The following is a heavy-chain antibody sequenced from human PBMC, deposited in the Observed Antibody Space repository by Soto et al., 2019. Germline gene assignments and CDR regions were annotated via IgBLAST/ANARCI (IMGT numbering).Heavy chain of an antibody. CDR2: ISIGSGSI. CDR3: VRDDRWAFDF. V-gene: IGHV3-48*02. Sequence: EVHLVESGGGLVQPGGSLRVSCAASGFTFSNYAMNWVRQAPGKGLEWVSYISIGSGSIFYADSVKGRFTISRDDAKNSLYLQMNTLRDEDTAVYYCVRDDRWAFDFWDQGTMVTVSS. J-gene: IGHJ3*01. CDR1: GFTFSNYA. D-gene: IGHD3-22*01.